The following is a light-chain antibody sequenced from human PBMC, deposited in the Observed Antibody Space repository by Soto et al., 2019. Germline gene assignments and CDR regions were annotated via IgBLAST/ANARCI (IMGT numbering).Light chain of an antibody. V-gene: IGKV1-39*01. CDR2: AAS. CDR3: QQSYSTPWT. Sequence: DIQMTQSPSSLSASVGDRVTITCRASQNISRYLKWYQQKPGKAPKLLIYAASSLQSGVPSRFSGSGSGTDITLTISSLQPEDFATYNCQQSYSTPWTFGQGTKVEIK. J-gene: IGKJ1*01. CDR1: QNISRY.